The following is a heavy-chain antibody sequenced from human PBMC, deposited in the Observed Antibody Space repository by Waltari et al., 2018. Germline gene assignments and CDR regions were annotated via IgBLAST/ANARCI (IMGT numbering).Heavy chain of an antibody. CDR1: GDSLSPYY. V-gene: IGHV4-34*02. Sequence: QVHLQQWGAGLLKPSETLSLTCAVYGDSLSPYYWHWIRQPPGRGLEWIGEINYRGDTNSNPSLKSRVTISLDTSKNQFSLSLTSVSAADTAVYYCARPTFCSATTCSGPMDVWGQGTTVTVSS. CDR2: INYRGDT. D-gene: IGHD2-15*01. CDR3: ARPTFCSATTCSGPMDV. J-gene: IGHJ6*02.